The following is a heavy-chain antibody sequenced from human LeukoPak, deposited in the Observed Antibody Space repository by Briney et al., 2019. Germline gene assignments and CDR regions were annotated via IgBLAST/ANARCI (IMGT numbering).Heavy chain of an antibody. J-gene: IGHJ3*01. CDR2: ISSDNDKT. V-gene: IGHV1-18*01. CDR1: GYTFSSYG. D-gene: IGHD3-3*01. CDR3: ARGRIITIYGVDRHDAYDF. Sequence: ASVKVSCKASGYTFSSYGISWVRQAPGQGLEWMGWISSDNDKTNYGQKFQGRVTMTTDTSTTTVYMELRSLRSDDTAVYYCARGRIITIYGVDRHDAYDFWGQGTMVTVSS.